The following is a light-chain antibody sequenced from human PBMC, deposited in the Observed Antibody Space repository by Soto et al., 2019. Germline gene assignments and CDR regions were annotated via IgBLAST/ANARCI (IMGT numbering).Light chain of an antibody. CDR2: LGS. Sequence: DIVMTQSPLSLPVTPGEPASISCRSSQSLLHSNGYNYLDWYLQKPGQSPQLLIYLGSNRASGVPDRFSGSGSGTDFTLKISRVEAEDVGVYYCMQALQTPPWTFGQGTKVKSN. CDR3: MQALQTPPWT. J-gene: IGKJ1*01. CDR1: QSLLHSNGYNY. V-gene: IGKV2-28*01.